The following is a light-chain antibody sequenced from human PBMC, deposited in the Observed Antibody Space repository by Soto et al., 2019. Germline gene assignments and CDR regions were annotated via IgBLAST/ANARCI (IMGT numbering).Light chain of an antibody. Sequence: QSVLSQPPSASGTPGQTVFISCSGSRSDIGSNFVNWYQHLPGTAPKLLIYNSNQRPSGVPDRFSGSKSGTSASLAISGLQSEDEADYYCAAWGDSLVFGGGTKLTVL. CDR3: AAWGDSLV. V-gene: IGLV1-44*01. CDR2: NSN. CDR1: RSDIGSNF. J-gene: IGLJ2*01.